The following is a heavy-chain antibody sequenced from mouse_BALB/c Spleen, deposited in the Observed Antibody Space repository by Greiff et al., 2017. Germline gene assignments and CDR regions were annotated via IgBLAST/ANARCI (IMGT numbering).Heavy chain of an antibody. V-gene: IGHV1-14*01. CDR1: GYTFTSYV. Sequence: VQLQQSGPELVKPGASVKMSCKASGYTFTSYVMHWVKQKPGQGLEWIGYINTYNDGTKYNEKFKGKATLTSDKSSSTAYMELSSLTSEDSAVYYCARGTTALYYAMDYWGQGTSVTVSS. CDR2: INTYNDGT. J-gene: IGHJ4*01. D-gene: IGHD1-2*01. CDR3: ARGTTALYYAMDY.